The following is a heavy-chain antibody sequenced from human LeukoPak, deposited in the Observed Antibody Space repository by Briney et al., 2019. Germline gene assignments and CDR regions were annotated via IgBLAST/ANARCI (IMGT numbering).Heavy chain of an antibody. CDR2: ISWNSGSI. CDR1: GFTFDDYA. J-gene: IGHJ4*02. Sequence: GGSLRLSCAASGFTFDDYAMHWVRQAPGKGLEWVSGISWNSGSIGYADSVKGRFTISRDNAKNSLYLQMSSLRAEDTALYYCAKDIGSGWYEDYWGQGTLVTVSS. V-gene: IGHV3-9*01. D-gene: IGHD6-19*01. CDR3: AKDIGSGWYEDY.